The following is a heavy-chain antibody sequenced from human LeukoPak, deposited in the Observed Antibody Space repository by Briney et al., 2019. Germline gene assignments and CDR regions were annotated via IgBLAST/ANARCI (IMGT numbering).Heavy chain of an antibody. CDR2: ISWDSAGI. Sequence: PGGSLRLSCAASGFTFDDYAMHWVRQAPGKGLEWVSGISWDSAGIGYADSVEGRFTISRDNAKNSLYLQMNSLRAEDTALYYCAKGSYLDYWGQGTLVTVSS. D-gene: IGHD3-10*01. V-gene: IGHV3-9*01. J-gene: IGHJ4*02. CDR3: AKGSYLDY. CDR1: GFTFDDYA.